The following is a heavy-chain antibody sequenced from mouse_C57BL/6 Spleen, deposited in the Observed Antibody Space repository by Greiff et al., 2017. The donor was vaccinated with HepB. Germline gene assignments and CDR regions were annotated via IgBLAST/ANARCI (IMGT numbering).Heavy chain of an antibody. CDR1: GYTFTSYW. CDR3: AKTPFTTVVEYYFDY. CDR2: INPSNGGT. J-gene: IGHJ2*01. Sequence: QVQLQQSGTELVKPGASVKLSCKASGYTFTSYWMHWVKQRPGQGLEWIGNINPSNGGTNYNEKFKSKATLTVDKSSSTAYMQLSSLTSEDSAVYYCAKTPFTTVVEYYFDYWGQGTTLTVSS. V-gene: IGHV1-53*01. D-gene: IGHD1-1*01.